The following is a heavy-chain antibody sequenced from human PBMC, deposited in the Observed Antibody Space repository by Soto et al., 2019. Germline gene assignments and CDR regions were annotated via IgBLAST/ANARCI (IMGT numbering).Heavy chain of an antibody. CDR3: ARDSRDWVTTLRTHYGMDV. V-gene: IGHV1-69*01. J-gene: IGHJ6*02. Sequence: QVQLVQSGAEVKKSGSSVKVSCEASGGTFSSYTFSWVRQAPGQGLEWMGGIFPIFGTANYAQKFQGRVTITADESTSTVYMELSSLRSEDTAVYYCARDSRDWVTTLRTHYGMDVWGQGTTVTVSS. CDR2: IFPIFGTA. D-gene: IGHD4-17*01. CDR1: GGTFSSYT.